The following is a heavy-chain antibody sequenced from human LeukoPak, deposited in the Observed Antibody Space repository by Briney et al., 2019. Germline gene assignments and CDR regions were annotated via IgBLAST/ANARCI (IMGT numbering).Heavy chain of an antibody. D-gene: IGHD2-8*01. CDR2: IDPSDSYT. V-gene: IGHV5-10-1*01. CDR1: GYSFTSYW. Sequence: GEPLKISCKGSGYSFTSYWISWVRQMPGKGLEWMGRIDPSDSYTNYSPSFQGHVTISADKSISTAYLQWSSLKASDTAMYYCAGKGVSSNWFDPWGQGTLVTVSS. CDR3: AGKGVSSNWFDP. J-gene: IGHJ5*02.